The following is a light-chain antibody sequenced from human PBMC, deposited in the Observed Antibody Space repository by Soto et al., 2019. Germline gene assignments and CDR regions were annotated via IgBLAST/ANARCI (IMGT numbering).Light chain of an antibody. CDR3: MQVLQTPLT. Sequence: DIVMTQSPLSLPVTPGEPASISCRSSQSLLYSNGYNYVDWDLQKPGQPPQLLIFLCSSRASGVPDRFNGSGSDTDFTLRITTVEAEDVGVYYCMQVLQTPLTCGGGTKLEIK. CDR2: LCS. V-gene: IGKV2-28*01. J-gene: IGKJ4*01. CDR1: QSLLYSNGYNY.